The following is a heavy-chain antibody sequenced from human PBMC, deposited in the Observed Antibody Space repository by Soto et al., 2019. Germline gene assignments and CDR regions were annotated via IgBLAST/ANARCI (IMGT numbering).Heavy chain of an antibody. V-gene: IGHV4-59*01. CDR1: GGAISSYY. Sequence: SATLSLTCPLSGGAISSYYWRWIRQPPGKGLEWIGYIYYSGSTNYNPSLKSRVTISVDTSKNQFSLTLSSVTAAATAVYYCARSKRGYSYGPFVDYWGQGTLVGVSS. J-gene: IGHJ4*02. CDR3: ARSKRGYSYGPFVDY. CDR2: IYYSGST. D-gene: IGHD5-18*01.